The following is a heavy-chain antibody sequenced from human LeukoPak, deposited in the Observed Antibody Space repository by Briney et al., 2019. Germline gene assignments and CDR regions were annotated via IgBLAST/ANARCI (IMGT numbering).Heavy chain of an antibody. V-gene: IGHV3-48*01. CDR1: GFTFSSYS. J-gene: IGHJ4*02. Sequence: QSGGSLRLSCAASGFTFSSYSMNWVRQAPGKGLEWVSYISSSSSTIYYADSVKGRFTISGDNAKNSLYLQMNSLRAEDTAVYYCASTQWLANFDYWGQGTLVTVSS. CDR3: ASTQWLANFDY. D-gene: IGHD6-19*01. CDR2: ISSSSSTI.